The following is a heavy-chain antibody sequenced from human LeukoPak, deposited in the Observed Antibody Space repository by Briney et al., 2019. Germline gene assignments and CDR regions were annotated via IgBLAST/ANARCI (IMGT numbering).Heavy chain of an antibody. Sequence: GGSLRLSCAASGFTFSNYWMHWVRRAPGKGLVWASRITSDASSTSYADSVKGRFTISRDNAKNTLYLRMNSLRAEDTAVYYCAREFEGQEAGAYGSGSYDVFDIWGQGTMVTVSS. CDR3: AREFEGQEAGAYGSGSYDVFDI. V-gene: IGHV3-74*01. D-gene: IGHD3-10*01. CDR1: GFTFSNYW. CDR2: ITSDASST. J-gene: IGHJ3*02.